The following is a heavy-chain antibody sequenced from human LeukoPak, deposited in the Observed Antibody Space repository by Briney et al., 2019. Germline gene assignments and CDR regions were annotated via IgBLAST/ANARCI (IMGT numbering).Heavy chain of an antibody. CDR1: GFSFRRYA. Sequence: GGSLRLSFAASGFSFRRYAMNWVRQAPGRGLEWVAVISGPGPSTVYADSVKGRFTISRDNSKNTLFLQLDSLRVEDTAIYYCAKEEMPHAFDLWGQGTMVTVSS. CDR3: AKEEMPHAFDL. CDR2: ISGPGPST. D-gene: IGHD5-24*01. V-gene: IGHV3-23*01. J-gene: IGHJ3*01.